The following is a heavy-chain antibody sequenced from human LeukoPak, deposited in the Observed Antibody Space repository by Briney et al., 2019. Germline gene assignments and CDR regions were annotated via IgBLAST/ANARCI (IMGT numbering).Heavy chain of an antibody. D-gene: IGHD2-15*01. CDR1: GGSIGSYY. V-gene: IGHV4-59*01. Sequence: SEILSLTCTVSGGSIGSYYWSWIRQPPGKGLEWIGYIYYSGSTNYNPSLKSRVTMSVDTSKKQFSLKLSSVTAADTAIYYCARVNCSGGSCYSNRGAFDIWGQGTMVTVSS. CDR3: ARVNCSGGSCYSNRGAFDI. J-gene: IGHJ3*02. CDR2: IYYSGST.